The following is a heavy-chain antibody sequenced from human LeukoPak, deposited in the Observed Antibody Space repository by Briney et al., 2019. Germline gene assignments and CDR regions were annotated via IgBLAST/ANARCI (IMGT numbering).Heavy chain of an antibody. V-gene: IGHV4-34*01. CDR1: GTSFNGYY. Sequence: PSETLSLTCAVYGTSFNGYYWSWIRQPPGKGLEWIGEINHSGSTNNNPSLKSRVTISVDTSKNQFSPRLSSVTAADTAVYYCAREQGYCSSTNCYGFDPWGQGTLVTVSS. CDR3: AREQGYCSSTNCYGFDP. D-gene: IGHD2-2*01. CDR2: INHSGST. J-gene: IGHJ5*02.